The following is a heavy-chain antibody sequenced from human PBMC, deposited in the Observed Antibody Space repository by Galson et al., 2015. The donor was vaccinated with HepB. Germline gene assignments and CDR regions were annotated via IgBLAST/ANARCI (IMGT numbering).Heavy chain of an antibody. V-gene: IGHV5-10-1*01. CDR1: GYSFTSYW. D-gene: IGHD3-22*01. CDR2: IDPSDSYT. CDR3: ARILHTYYYDSSGPPDY. Sequence: QSGAEVKKPGESLRISCKGSGYSFTSYWISWVRQMPGKGLEWMGRIDPSDSYTNYSPSFQGHVTISADKSISTAYLQWSSLKASDTAMYYCARILHTYYYDSSGPPDYWGQGTLVTVSS. J-gene: IGHJ4*02.